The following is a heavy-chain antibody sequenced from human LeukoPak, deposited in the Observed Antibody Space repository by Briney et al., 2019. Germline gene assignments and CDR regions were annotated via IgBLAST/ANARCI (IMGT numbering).Heavy chain of an antibody. CDR1: GGSIRGYY. V-gene: IGHV4-59*12. CDR2: VYYSGST. D-gene: IGHD6-6*01. Sequence: PSETLSLTCTVSGGSIRGYYWSWIRQPPGKGLEWIGFVYYSGSTSYNPSLKSRVTISVDTSKNQFSLKLSSVTAADTAVYYCASDGSSSASDYWGQGTLVTVSS. J-gene: IGHJ4*02. CDR3: ASDGSSSASDY.